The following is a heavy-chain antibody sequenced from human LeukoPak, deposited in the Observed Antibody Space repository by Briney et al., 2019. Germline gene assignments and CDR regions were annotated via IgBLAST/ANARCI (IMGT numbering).Heavy chain of an antibody. CDR1: GFTFSGYA. CDR2: ISYDGSNK. V-gene: IGHV3-30*04. J-gene: IGHJ4*02. Sequence: QPGRSLRLSCAASGFTFSGYAMHWVRQAPGKGLEWVAVISYDGSNKYYADSVKGRFTISRDNSKNTLYLQMNSLRAEDTAVYYCARDLSGVTGYTYGRGIDYWGQGTLVTVSS. D-gene: IGHD5-18*01. CDR3: ARDLSGVTGYTYGRGIDY.